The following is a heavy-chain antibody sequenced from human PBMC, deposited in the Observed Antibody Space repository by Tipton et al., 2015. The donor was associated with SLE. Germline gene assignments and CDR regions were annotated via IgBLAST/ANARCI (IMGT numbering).Heavy chain of an antibody. CDR3: AREGVHFWSGSSYYYYYYMDV. D-gene: IGHD3-3*02. J-gene: IGHJ6*03. CDR2: IYYSGNT. V-gene: IGHV4-39*02. CDR1: GGSIRSNNYY. Sequence: TLSLTCTVSGGSIRSNNYYWGWIRQPPGKGLEWIGNIYYSGNTYYNPSLKSPVTISIDTSKNHLSLKLSSVTAADTAVYYCAREGVHFWSGSSYYYYYYMDVWGKGATVTVSS.